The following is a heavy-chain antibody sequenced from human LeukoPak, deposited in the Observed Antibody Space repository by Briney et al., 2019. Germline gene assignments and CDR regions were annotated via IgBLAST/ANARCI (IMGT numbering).Heavy chain of an antibody. Sequence: PGGSLRLSCAVSGFTFSSYPMTWVRRAPGQGLEWVSTITGSGGSTYYADSVKGRFTISRDNSKNTLYLQMNSLRAEDTAVYYCARETSGIFDPWRQGTLVTVSS. V-gene: IGHV3-23*01. CDR1: GFTFSSYP. CDR2: ITGSGGST. J-gene: IGHJ5*02. CDR3: ARETSGIFDP.